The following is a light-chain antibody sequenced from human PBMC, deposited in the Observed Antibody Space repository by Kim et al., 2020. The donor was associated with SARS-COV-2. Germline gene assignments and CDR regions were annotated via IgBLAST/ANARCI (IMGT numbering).Light chain of an antibody. CDR1: QNIRSS. V-gene: IGKV3-11*01. CDR3: QQRSKWLT. Sequence: SLSPGERAPLSCRASQNIRSSLAWYQQRPGQAPRLLIYDASNRATGIPARFSGSGSGTDFTLTISSLEPEDFAIYYCQQRSKWLTFGGGTKVDIK. CDR2: DAS. J-gene: IGKJ4*01.